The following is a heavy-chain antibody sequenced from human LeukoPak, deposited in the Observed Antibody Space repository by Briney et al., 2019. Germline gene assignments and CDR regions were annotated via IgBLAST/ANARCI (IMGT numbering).Heavy chain of an antibody. CDR1: GFTFSSYA. CDR2: ISYDGSNK. V-gene: IGHV3-30-3*01. D-gene: IGHD6-19*01. J-gene: IGHJ4*01. Sequence: PGGSLRLSCAASGFTFSSYAMHWVRRAPGKGLEWVAVISYDGSNKYYADSVKGRFTISRDNSKNTLYLQMNSLRAEDTAVYYCAKVVAGRYQDYWGQGTLVSVSS. CDR3: AKVVAGRYQDY.